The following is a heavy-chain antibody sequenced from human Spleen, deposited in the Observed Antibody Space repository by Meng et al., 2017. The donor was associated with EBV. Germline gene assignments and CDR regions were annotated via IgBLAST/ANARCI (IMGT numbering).Heavy chain of an antibody. J-gene: IGHJ5*02. Sequence: QLQLQESGSGLVKPSQTLSLTCTVSGGSISSGLYSWTWIRQPPGKDLEWLGAIYHTGGPYYSPSLKSRVSISVDTSKNQFSLKLSSVTAADTAVYYCAMNMVQGVMGNWFDPWGQGTLVTVSS. CDR2: IYHTGGP. V-gene: IGHV4-30-2*01. CDR1: GGSISSGLYS. CDR3: AMNMVQGVMGNWFDP. D-gene: IGHD3-10*01.